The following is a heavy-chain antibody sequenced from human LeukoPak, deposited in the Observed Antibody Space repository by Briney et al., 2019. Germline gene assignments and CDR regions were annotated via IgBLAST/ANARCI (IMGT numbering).Heavy chain of an antibody. J-gene: IGHJ4*02. Sequence: ETLSLTCVVSGGSVSGYYWGWIRQPPGRGLEWIGYVYYSGSTNYNPSFKSRITISVDTSRNQFSLQLSSVTAADKAVYYCARIHRYCSGGACYVLDNWGQGTLVAVSS. CDR1: GGSVSGYY. CDR2: VYYSGST. V-gene: IGHV4-59*02. CDR3: ARIHRYCSGGACYVLDN. D-gene: IGHD2-15*01.